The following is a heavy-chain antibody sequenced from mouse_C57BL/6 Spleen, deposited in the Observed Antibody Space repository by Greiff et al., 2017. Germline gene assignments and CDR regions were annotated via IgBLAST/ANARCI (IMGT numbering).Heavy chain of an antibody. CDR1: GYTFTSYG. CDR2: IYPRSGNT. CDR3: ARYYGSSHWYFDV. Sequence: QVQLQQSGAELARPGASVKLSCKASGYTFTSYGISWVKQRTGQGLEWIGEIYPRSGNTYYNEKFKGKATLTADKSSSTAYMELRSLTSEDSAVXFCARYYGSSHWYFDVWGTGTTVTVSS. V-gene: IGHV1-81*01. D-gene: IGHD1-1*01. J-gene: IGHJ1*03.